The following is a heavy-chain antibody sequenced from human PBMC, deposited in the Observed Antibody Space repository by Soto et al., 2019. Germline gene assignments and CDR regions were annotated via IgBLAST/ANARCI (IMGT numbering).Heavy chain of an antibody. V-gene: IGHV4-34*01. Sequence: SETLSLTCAVYGGSFSGYYWSWIRQPPGKGLEWIGEINHSGSTNYNPSLKSRVTISVDTSKNQFSLKLSSVTAADTAVYYCATVFKGHNWFDPWGQGTLVTVSS. CDR3: ATVFKGHNWFDP. J-gene: IGHJ5*02. CDR1: GGSFSGYY. D-gene: IGHD3-10*01. CDR2: INHSGST.